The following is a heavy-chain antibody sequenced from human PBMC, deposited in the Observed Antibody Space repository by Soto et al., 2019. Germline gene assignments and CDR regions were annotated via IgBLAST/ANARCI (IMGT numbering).Heavy chain of an antibody. Sequence: GASVKVSCKASGYTFTSYGINWVRQAPGRGLEWMGWINPGNGNTKYSQHFQGRVIIDRDTSASTAYMELSSLRSEDTAAYYCARGGYFDSSNYLAYWGLGTLVTVSS. J-gene: IGHJ4*02. V-gene: IGHV1-3*01. CDR3: ARGGYFDSSNYLAY. CDR1: GYTFTSYG. D-gene: IGHD3-22*01. CDR2: INPGNGNT.